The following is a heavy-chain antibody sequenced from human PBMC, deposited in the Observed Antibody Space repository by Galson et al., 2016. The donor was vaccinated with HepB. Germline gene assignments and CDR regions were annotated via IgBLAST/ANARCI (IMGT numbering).Heavy chain of an antibody. J-gene: IGHJ6*02. V-gene: IGHV3-33*01. CDR1: GFTFSTYG. CDR2: IWLDGSNR. D-gene: IGHD4-17*01. Sequence: SLRLSCAASGFTFSTYGMHWVRQAPGKGLEWVAVIWLDGSNRYYADSVKGRFTISRDNSKNTLYLQVNSLRAEDTAVYYCARDTSYIVAGLRYYYGMDVWGQGTTVTVSS. CDR3: ARDTSYIVAGLRYYYGMDV.